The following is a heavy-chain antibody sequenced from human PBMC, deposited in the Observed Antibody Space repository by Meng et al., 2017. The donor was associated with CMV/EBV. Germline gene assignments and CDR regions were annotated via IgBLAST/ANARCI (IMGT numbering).Heavy chain of an antibody. V-gene: IGHV4-4*07. D-gene: IGHD6-13*01. CDR2: IYTSGST. CDR1: GGPISSYY. J-gene: IGHJ4*02. Sequence: QVHLQESGPGLVKPSETLSLTCTVSGGPISSYYWSWIRQPAGKGLEWIGRIYTSGSTNYNPSLKSRVTMSVDTSKNQFSLKLSSVTAADTAVYYCAREMPIAAAGCFDYWGQGTLVTVSS. CDR3: AREMPIAAAGCFDY.